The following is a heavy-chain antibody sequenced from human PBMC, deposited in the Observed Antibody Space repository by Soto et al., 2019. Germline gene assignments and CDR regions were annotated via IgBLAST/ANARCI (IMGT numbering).Heavy chain of an antibody. V-gene: IGHV1-69*13. CDR2: IIPIFGTA. CDR1: GGTFSSYA. Sequence: SVKVSCKASGGTFSSYAISWVRQAPGQGLEWMGGIIPIFGTANYAQKFQGRVTITADESTSTAYMELSSLRSEDTAVYYCARRLQPSDYYYYYYGMDVWGQGTTVTVSS. J-gene: IGHJ6*02. D-gene: IGHD2-15*01. CDR3: ARRLQPSDYYYYYYGMDV.